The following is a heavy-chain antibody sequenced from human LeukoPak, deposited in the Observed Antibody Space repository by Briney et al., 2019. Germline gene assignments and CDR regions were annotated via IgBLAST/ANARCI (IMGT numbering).Heavy chain of an antibody. Sequence: PGGSLRLSCAASGFTFSSYGMHWVRQAPGKGLEWVAVISYDGSNKYYADSVKGRFTISRDNSKNTLYLQMSSLRAEDTAVYYCARDRQPSGASDFQHWGQGTLVTVSS. CDR2: ISYDGSNK. CDR3: ARDRQPSGASDFQH. D-gene: IGHD3-10*01. CDR1: GFTFSSYG. J-gene: IGHJ1*01. V-gene: IGHV3-30*03.